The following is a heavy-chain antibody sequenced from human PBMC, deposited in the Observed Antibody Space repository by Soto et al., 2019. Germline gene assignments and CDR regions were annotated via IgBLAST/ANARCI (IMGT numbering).Heavy chain of an antibody. Sequence: SETLSLTCTVSGGSISNGGYYWNWVRQHPGKGLEWIGYIHYSGSTWYNPSLESRVTISVDTSKDQFSLKLRSVTAADTAVYYCARVRGSGSYAAYYFDSWGQGTLVTVSS. V-gene: IGHV4-31*03. CDR1: GGSISNGGYY. D-gene: IGHD3-10*01. CDR3: ARVRGSGSYAAYYFDS. J-gene: IGHJ4*01. CDR2: IHYSGST.